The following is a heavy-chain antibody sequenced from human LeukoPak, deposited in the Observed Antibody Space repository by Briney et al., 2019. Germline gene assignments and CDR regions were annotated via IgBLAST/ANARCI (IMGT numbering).Heavy chain of an antibody. CDR2: ISGSGGST. D-gene: IGHD1-26*01. Sequence: GGSLRLSCAAAGFTFTDYSMNWVRQAPGKGLEWVSAISGSGGSTYYADSVKGRFTISRDNSKNTLYLQMNSLRAEDTAVYYCAKAPVGATPYYYYGMDVWGQGTTVTVSS. V-gene: IGHV3-23*01. CDR3: AKAPVGATPYYYYGMDV. J-gene: IGHJ6*02. CDR1: GFTFTDYS.